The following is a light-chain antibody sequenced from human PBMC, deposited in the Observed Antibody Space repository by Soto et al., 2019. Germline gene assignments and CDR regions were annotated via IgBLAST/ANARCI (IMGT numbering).Light chain of an antibody. CDR2: EVS. CDR3: SSYAGSSNWV. CDR1: SSDVGGYDY. V-gene: IGLV2-8*01. J-gene: IGLJ3*02. Sequence: QSVLTQPPSASGSPGQSVTISCTGTSSDVGGYDYVSWYQQEPGKAPKGMIYEVSQRPSGVPDRYSGSKSGNTAFLTVSGLQADDEAVYYCSSYAGSSNWVFGGGTKLTVL.